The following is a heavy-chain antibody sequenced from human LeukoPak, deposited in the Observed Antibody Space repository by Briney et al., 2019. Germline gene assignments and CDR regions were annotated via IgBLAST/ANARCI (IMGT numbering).Heavy chain of an antibody. Sequence: GGSLRPSCAASGFTFSSYAMSWVRQAPGKGLEWVLAISGSGGSTYYADSVKGRFTISRDNSKNTLYLQMNSLRAEDTAVYYCAKDPGKITIFGVASGGIDYWGQGTLVTVSS. CDR1: GFTFSSYA. CDR3: AKDPGKITIFGVASGGIDY. V-gene: IGHV3-23*01. D-gene: IGHD3-3*01. CDR2: ISGSGGST. J-gene: IGHJ4*02.